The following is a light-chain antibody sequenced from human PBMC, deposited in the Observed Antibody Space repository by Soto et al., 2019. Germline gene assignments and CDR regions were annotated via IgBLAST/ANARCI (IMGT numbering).Light chain of an antibody. Sequence: QSVLTQPASVSGSPGQSITISCTGTSSDVGGYNYVSWYQRHPGKAPKLMIYDVSNRPSGVSNRFSGSKSGNTASLTISGLQAEDEADYYCSSCTSSSLYVFGTGTKVTVX. J-gene: IGLJ1*01. CDR2: DVS. CDR1: SSDVGGYNY. CDR3: SSCTSSSLYV. V-gene: IGLV2-14*01.